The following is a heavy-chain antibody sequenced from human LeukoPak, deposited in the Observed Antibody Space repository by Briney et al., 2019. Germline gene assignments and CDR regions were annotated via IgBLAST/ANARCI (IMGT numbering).Heavy chain of an antibody. CDR2: ISYHGSNK. CDR3: ARSPERLGQGHLDS. V-gene: IGHV3-30*04. D-gene: IGHD3/OR15-3a*01. Sequence: PGGSLRLSCAASGFTFSSYSMHWVRQAPGKGLEWLTLISYHGSNKDYTDSVKGRFTVSRDNSKNTLFLQMNSLRTEDTAIYFCARSPERLGQGHLDSWDQGTLVTVSS. CDR1: GFTFSSYS. J-gene: IGHJ4*02.